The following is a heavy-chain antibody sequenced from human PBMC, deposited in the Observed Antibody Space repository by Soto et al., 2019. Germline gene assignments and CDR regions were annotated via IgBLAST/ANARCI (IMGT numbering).Heavy chain of an antibody. J-gene: IGHJ6*03. CDR3: ARILPEVQYYYYYMDV. D-gene: IGHD3-10*01. V-gene: IGHV1-8*01. CDR1: GYTFTSYD. Sequence: ASVKVSCKASGYTFTSYDINWVRQATGQGLERMGWMNPNSGNTGYAQKFQGRVTMTRNTPISTAYMELSSLRSEDTAVYYCARILPEVQYYYYYMDVWGKGTTVTVSS. CDR2: MNPNSGNT.